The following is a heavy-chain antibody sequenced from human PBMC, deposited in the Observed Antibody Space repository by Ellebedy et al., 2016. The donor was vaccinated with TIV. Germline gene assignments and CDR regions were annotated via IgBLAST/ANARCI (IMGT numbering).Heavy chain of an antibody. V-gene: IGHV3-30*18. Sequence: GESLKISXAASGFTFSSYGMNWVRQASGKGLEWVAVISYDGSNKYYADSVKGRFTISRDNSKNTLYLQMNSLRAEDTAVYYCAKSYCGGDCPDYFDYWGQGTLVTVSS. J-gene: IGHJ4*02. CDR1: GFTFSSYG. CDR3: AKSYCGGDCPDYFDY. D-gene: IGHD2-21*02. CDR2: ISYDGSNK.